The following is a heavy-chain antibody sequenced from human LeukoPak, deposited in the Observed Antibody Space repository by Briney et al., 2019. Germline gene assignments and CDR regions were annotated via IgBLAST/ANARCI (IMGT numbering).Heavy chain of an antibody. V-gene: IGHV3-21*01. J-gene: IGHJ4*02. CDR3: ARDWYSGYDSNPCDY. Sequence: PGGSLRLSCAASGFTFSSYAMSWARQAPGKGLEWVSSISSSSSYIYYADSVKGRFTISRDNAKNSLYLQMNSLRAEDTAVYYCARDWYSGYDSNPCDYWGQGTLVTVSS. CDR2: ISSSSSYI. CDR1: GFTFSSYA. D-gene: IGHD5-12*01.